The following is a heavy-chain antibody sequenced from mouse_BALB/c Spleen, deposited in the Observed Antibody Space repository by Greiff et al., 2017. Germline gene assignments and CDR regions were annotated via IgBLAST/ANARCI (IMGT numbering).Heavy chain of an antibody. J-gene: IGHJ2*01. CDR2: IYPGSGNT. Sequence: QVHVKQSGAELVRPGTSVKISCKASGYAFTNYWLGWVKQRPGHGLEWIGDIYPGSGNTYYNEKFKGKATLTADKSSSTAYMQLSSLTSEDSAVYFCARSDDLYFDYWGQGTTLTVSS. V-gene: IGHV1-63*01. CDR3: ARSDDLYFDY. CDR1: GYAFTNYW. D-gene: IGHD2-3*01.